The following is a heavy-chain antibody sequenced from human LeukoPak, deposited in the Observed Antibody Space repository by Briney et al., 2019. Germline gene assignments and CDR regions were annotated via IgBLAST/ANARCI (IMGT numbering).Heavy chain of an antibody. D-gene: IGHD5-12*01. J-gene: IGHJ4*02. CDR1: GVTFSSYD. CDR2: IRYDGSNE. V-gene: IGHV3-33*01. CDR3: ARSRYSLYY. Sequence: GGSLRLSCAASGVTFSSYDMHWVRHAPGKGPERVAIIRYDGSNENYLDSVKSRFTISRDNSKKTLYRQMNRLRAEDTAVYYCARSRYSLYYWGQGALV.